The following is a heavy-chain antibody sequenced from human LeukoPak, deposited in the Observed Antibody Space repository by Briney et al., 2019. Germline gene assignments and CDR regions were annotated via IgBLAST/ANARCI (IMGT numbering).Heavy chain of an antibody. CDR2: IYYSGST. CDR3: ARTRYYYNSRSYGAPYYFDY. CDR1: GGSISSNSYY. D-gene: IGHD3-10*01. J-gene: IGHJ4*02. V-gene: IGHV4-39*01. Sequence: PSETLSLTCAVSGGSISSNSYYWGWIRQPPGKGLEWIGSIYYSGSTYYNPSLKSRVTISVDTSKNQFSLKLSSVTAADTAVYYCARTRYYYNSRSYGAPYYFDYWGQGTLVTVSS.